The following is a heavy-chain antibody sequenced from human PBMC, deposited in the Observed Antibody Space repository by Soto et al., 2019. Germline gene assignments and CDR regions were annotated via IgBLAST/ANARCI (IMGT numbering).Heavy chain of an antibody. D-gene: IGHD6-13*01. Sequence: GGSLRLSCAASGFTFSSYSMNWVRQAPGKGLEWVSSISSSSSYIYYADSVKGRFTISRDNAKNSLYLQMNSLRAEDTAVYYCASWVIAAAGLGERAFETQFDYWGQGTLVTVSS. CDR1: GFTFSSYS. CDR2: ISSSSSYI. V-gene: IGHV3-21*01. CDR3: ASWVIAAAGLGERAFETQFDY. J-gene: IGHJ4*02.